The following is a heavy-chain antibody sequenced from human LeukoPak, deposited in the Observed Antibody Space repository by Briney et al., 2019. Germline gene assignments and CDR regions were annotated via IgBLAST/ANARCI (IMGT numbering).Heavy chain of an antibody. Sequence: ASVKVSCKASGYTFTSYDINWVRQATGQGLEWMGWVNPNSGNTGYAQKFQGRVTMTRNTSISTAYMELSSLRSEDTAVYYCARGPVDTAMVVDYWGQGTLVTVSS. CDR1: GYTFTSYD. J-gene: IGHJ4*02. CDR3: ARGPVDTAMVVDY. D-gene: IGHD5-18*01. V-gene: IGHV1-8*01. CDR2: VNPNSGNT.